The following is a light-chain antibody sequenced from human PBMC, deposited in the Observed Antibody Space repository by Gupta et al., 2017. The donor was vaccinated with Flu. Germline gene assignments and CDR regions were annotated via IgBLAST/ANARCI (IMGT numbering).Light chain of an antibody. J-gene: IGLJ3*02. CDR1: SSNIGNNY. CDR2: DNN. CDR3: GTWDSRLSVWV. V-gene: IGLV1-51*01. Sequence: SVLTQPPSVSAAPGQKVTISCSGSSSNIGNNYVSWYQQLPGTAPKLLIYDNNKRPSGIPDRFSGSKSGTSATLSITGHQTGDEADYYCGTWDSRLSVWVFGGGTKLTVL.